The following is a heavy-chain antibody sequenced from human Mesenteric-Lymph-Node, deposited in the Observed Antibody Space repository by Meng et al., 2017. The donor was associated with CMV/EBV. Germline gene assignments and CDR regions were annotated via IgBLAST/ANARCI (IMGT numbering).Heavy chain of an antibody. CDR2: ISGSGGNT. V-gene: IGHV3-23*01. J-gene: IGHJ4*02. D-gene: IGHD1-26*01. Sequence: GESLKIFCAASGFTFSSYEMNWVRQAPGKGLEWVSAISGSGGNTYYADSVKGRFTISRDNSKNTLYLQMNSLRAEDTAVYYCAKGGSPSNWGQGTLVTVSS. CDR1: GFTFSSYE. CDR3: AKGGSPSN.